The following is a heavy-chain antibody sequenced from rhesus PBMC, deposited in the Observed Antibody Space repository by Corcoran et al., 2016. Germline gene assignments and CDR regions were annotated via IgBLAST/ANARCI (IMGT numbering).Heavy chain of an antibody. CDR2: IYGSSGST. V-gene: IGHV4-160*01. D-gene: IGHD6-31*01. J-gene: IGHJ4*01. Sequence: QVQLQESGPGLVKPSETLSLTCAVSGGSFSSYWWGWIRQPPGKGLEWIGGIYGSSGSTAYNPSLKSHATISRDTSKNQFSLKLSSVTAADTAVYYCARDPGYSSGWFDYWGQGVLVTVSS. CDR3: ARDPGYSSGWFDY. CDR1: GGSFSSYW.